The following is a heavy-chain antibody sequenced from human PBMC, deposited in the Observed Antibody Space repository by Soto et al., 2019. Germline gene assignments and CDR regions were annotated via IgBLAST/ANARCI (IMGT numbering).Heavy chain of an antibody. V-gene: IGHV5-51*01. Sequence: GESLKISCKGSGYSFTSYWIGWVRQMPGKGLEWMGIIYPGDSDTRYSPSFQGQVTISADKSISTAYLQWSSLKASDTAMYYCARHKGLALTGYYNYYYYGMDVWGQGTTVTVSS. CDR2: IYPGDSDT. CDR3: ARHKGLALTGYYNYYYYGMDV. D-gene: IGHD3-9*01. J-gene: IGHJ6*02. CDR1: GYSFTSYW.